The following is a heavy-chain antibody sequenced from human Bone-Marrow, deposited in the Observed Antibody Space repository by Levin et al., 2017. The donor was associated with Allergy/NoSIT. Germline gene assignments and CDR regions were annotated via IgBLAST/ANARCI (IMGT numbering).Heavy chain of an antibody. V-gene: IGHV3-21*01. D-gene: IGHD3-3*01. CDR3: ARGWVTIIGVVMAIDY. CDR2: ISSSSSYI. Sequence: GGSLRLSCAASGFTFSSYSMNWVRQAPGKGLEWVSSISSSSSYIYYADSVKGRFTISRDNAKNSLYLQMNSLRAEDTAVYYCARGWVTIIGVVMAIDYWGQGTLVTVSS. J-gene: IGHJ4*02. CDR1: GFTFSSYS.